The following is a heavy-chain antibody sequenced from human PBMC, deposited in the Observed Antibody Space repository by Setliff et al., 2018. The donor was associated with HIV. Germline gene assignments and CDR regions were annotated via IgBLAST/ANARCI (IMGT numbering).Heavy chain of an antibody. V-gene: IGHV4-39*01. Sequence: PSETLSLTCTVSGGSISSSSYYWGWIRQPSGKGLEWIGSTDYSGGSYYNPSLKSRVTIFVDTSKNQFSLKLSSVTAADTSVYYCARHEGIRGVSDYFDYWGQGTLVTVSS. CDR1: GGSISSSSYY. CDR3: ARHEGIRGVSDYFDY. D-gene: IGHD3-10*01. J-gene: IGHJ4*02. CDR2: TDYSGGS.